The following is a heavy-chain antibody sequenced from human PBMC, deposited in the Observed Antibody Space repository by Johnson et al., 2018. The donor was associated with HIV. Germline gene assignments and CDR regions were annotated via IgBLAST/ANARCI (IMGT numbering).Heavy chain of an antibody. V-gene: IGHV3-20*04. CDR1: GFTFDEYD. Sequence: VQLVESGGGVVRPGGSLRLSCAASGFTFDEYDMSWVRQGPGKGLEWVSGINSAGSGTSYADSVKGRFAISRDNAKNTLYLQMNSRRADDTAVYYCAREGPSERAGFDIWGQGTMVTVSS. CDR3: AREGPSERAGFDI. CDR2: INSAGSGT. D-gene: IGHD6-6*01. J-gene: IGHJ3*02.